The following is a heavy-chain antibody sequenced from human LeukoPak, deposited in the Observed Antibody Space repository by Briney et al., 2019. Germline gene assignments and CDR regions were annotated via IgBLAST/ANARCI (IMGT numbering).Heavy chain of an antibody. CDR2: IYCGDSDT. CDR1: GYTFTNYW. V-gene: IGHV5-51*01. D-gene: IGHD3-22*01. CDR3: ARHWDSSGYYWYY. Sequence: GESLKISCKGSGYTFTNYWVGWVRQMPGKGLEWMGIIYCGDSDTRYSPSFQGQVTISADKSISTAYLQWSSLKASDTAMYYCARHWDSSGYYWYYWGQGALVTVSS. J-gene: IGHJ4*02.